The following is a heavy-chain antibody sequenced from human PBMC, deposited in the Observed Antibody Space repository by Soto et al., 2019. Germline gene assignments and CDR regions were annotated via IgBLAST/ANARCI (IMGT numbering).Heavy chain of an antibody. CDR2: ISYDGSNK. CDR3: ARGNCCGDFYDAFDI. J-gene: IGHJ3*02. V-gene: IGHV3-30-3*01. D-gene: IGHD2-21*02. Sequence: GGSLRLSCAASGFTFSSYAMHWVRQAPGKGLEWVAVISYDGSNKYYADSVKGRFTISRDNSKNTLYLQMNSLRAEDTAVYYCARGNCCGDFYDAFDIWGQGTMVTVSS. CDR1: GFTFSSYA.